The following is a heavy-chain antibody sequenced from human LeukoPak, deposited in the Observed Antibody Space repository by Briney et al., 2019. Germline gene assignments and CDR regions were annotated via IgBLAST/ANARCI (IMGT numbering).Heavy chain of an antibody. CDR1: GYTFTSYG. D-gene: IGHD3-10*01. CDR3: ARDFRRSDYYGSGSY. J-gene: IGHJ4*02. V-gene: IGHV1-18*01. CDR2: ISAYNGNT. Sequence: ASVKVSCKASGYTFTSYGISWVRQAPGQGLEWMGWISAYNGNTNYAQKLQGRVTMTTDTSTSTAYMELRSLRSDDTAVYYCARDFRRSDYYGSGSYWGQGTLVTVSS.